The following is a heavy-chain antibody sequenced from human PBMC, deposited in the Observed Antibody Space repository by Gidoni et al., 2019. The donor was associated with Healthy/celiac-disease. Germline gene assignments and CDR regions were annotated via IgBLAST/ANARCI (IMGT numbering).Heavy chain of an antibody. Sequence: QVQLVQSGAEVKKPGASVKVPCKVSGYTLPDLSLHWVRQAPGKGLERMGGFDPEDGETIYAQKCQGRVTMTEDTSTDTAYMELSSLRSEDTAVYYCATGLYWGGDCFKGDYYYYYGMDVWGQGTTVTVSS. CDR1: GYTLPDLS. J-gene: IGHJ6*02. CDR3: ATGLYWGGDCFKGDYYYYYGMDV. V-gene: IGHV1-24*01. CDR2: FDPEDGET. D-gene: IGHD2-21*02.